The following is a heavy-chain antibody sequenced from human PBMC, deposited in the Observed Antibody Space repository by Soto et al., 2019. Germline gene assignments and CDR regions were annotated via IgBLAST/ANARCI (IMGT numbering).Heavy chain of an antibody. V-gene: IGHV3-33*01. CDR1: VFTCSSYG. CDR2: IWYDGSNK. J-gene: IGHJ4*02. Sequence: GGSLRLYCAPSVFTCSSYGMHWVRQAPGKGLEWVALIWYDGSNKFYADSVKGRFTISRDNSKNTLYQQMNSLRAEDTAVYYCAREISSGWTFDCWGQGTLVTVSS. D-gene: IGHD6-19*01. CDR3: AREISSGWTFDC.